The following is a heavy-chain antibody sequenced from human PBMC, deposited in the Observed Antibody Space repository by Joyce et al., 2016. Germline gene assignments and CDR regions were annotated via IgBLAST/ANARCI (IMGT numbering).Heavy chain of an antibody. CDR2: ISPDGSKN. Sequence: EVQLVESGGGLVQPGGSPGLSCAASGFTFSSHWMGWVRQARGKGLELVGNISPDGSKNNYADSVKVRFIISRDNAKNSLYVQMHSLRAEDTAVYYCAREFKWNWDFWGQGTLVTVSS. V-gene: IGHV3-7*04. J-gene: IGHJ4*02. CDR3: AREFKWNWDF. D-gene: IGHD1-1*01. CDR1: GFTFSSHW.